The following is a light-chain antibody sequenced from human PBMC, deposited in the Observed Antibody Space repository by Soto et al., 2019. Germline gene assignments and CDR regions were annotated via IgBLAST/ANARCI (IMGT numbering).Light chain of an antibody. Sequence: EILLTQAPAILSASPGERVTLSCRASQSVTFNLAWYQQKPGQAPRLLIHTASTRATGIPARFSGSGSGTEFTLTISSLQSEDFAVYLCQQYANWPPYTFGQGTRVEVK. CDR1: QSVTFN. CDR3: QQYANWPPYT. CDR2: TAS. J-gene: IGKJ2*01. V-gene: IGKV3-15*01.